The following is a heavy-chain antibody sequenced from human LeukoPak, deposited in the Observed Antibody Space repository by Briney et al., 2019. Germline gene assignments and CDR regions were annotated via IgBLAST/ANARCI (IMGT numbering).Heavy chain of an antibody. J-gene: IGHJ4*02. CDR2: ISSSSSDI. Sequence: GGSLRLSCAASGFTFSTYTMNWVRQAPGKGLEWVSSISSSSSDIYYADSVKGRFTMSRDNAKNSLYLQMNSLRAEDTAVYYCARSFYSSTWYGDLDYWGQGTPVTVSS. D-gene: IGHD6-13*01. CDR3: ARSFYSSTWYGDLDY. CDR1: GFTFSTYT. V-gene: IGHV3-21*01.